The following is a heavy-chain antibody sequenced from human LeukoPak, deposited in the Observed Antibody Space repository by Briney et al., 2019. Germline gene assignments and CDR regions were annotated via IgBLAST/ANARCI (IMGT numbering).Heavy chain of an antibody. J-gene: IGHJ5*02. D-gene: IGHD2-2*01. CDR1: GGTFSSYA. Sequence: GSSVKVSCTASGGTFSSYAISWVRQAPGQGLEWMGGIIPIFGTANYAQKFQGRVTITADESTSTAYMELSSLRSEDTAVYYCARKVYCSSTSCYFENWFVPWGQGTLVTVSS. CDR2: IIPIFGTA. V-gene: IGHV1-69*01. CDR3: ARKVYCSSTSCYFENWFVP.